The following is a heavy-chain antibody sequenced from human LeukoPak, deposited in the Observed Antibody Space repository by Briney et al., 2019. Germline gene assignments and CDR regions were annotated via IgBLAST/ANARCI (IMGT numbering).Heavy chain of an antibody. CDR1: GGSISSYY. Sequence: NPSETLSLTCTVSGGSISSYYWSWIRQPPGKGLEWIGYIYYSGSTNYNPSLKSRVTISVDTSKNQFSLKLSSVTAADTAMYYCARDLPHDAFDIWGQGTMVTVSS. CDR2: IYYSGST. V-gene: IGHV4-59*01. J-gene: IGHJ3*02. CDR3: ARDLPHDAFDI.